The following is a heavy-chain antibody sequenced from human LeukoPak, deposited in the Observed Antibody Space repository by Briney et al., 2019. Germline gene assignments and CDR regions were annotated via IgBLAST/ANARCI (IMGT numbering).Heavy chain of an antibody. CDR3: ARLYGANSGYFDY. CDR2: IWYDGSQK. Sequence: GGSLRLSCAATGYSFSSHGMHWVRQAPGKGLEWVAAIWYDGSQKYYADSVKGRFTISRDNLENTGDLQMNSLRADDTAVYYCARLYGANSGYFDYWGPGTLVTVSS. J-gene: IGHJ4*02. D-gene: IGHD4-23*01. CDR1: GYSFSSHG. V-gene: IGHV3-33*01.